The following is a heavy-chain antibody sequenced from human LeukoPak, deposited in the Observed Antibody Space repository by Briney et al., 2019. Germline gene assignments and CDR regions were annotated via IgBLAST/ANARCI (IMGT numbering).Heavy chain of an antibody. CDR1: GFTFSIYS. D-gene: IGHD1-1*01. J-gene: IGHJ6*02. V-gene: IGHV3-48*02. CDR2: ISSSSAI. Sequence: GGSLRLSCAGSGFTFSIYSMNWVRQAPGKGLEWVSYISSSSAIYYADSVKGRFTISRDNAKNSLFLQMNTLRDEDTAIYYCARGVQLWSYYYYGLDVWGHGTTVTVSS. CDR3: ARGVQLWSYYYYGLDV.